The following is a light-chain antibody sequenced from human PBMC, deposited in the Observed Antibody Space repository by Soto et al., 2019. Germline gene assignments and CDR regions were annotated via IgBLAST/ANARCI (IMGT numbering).Light chain of an antibody. Sequence: ETVMTQSPATLSESPGERATLFCGASQSLNSNLAWYQQKPGQAPRLLIDGASDRATGIPDRFSGSGYGTEFTLSISSLQSEDFAVYYCQQYNTWPWTFGQGTKVEIK. CDR3: QQYNTWPWT. V-gene: IGKV3-15*01. J-gene: IGKJ1*01. CDR1: QSLNSN. CDR2: GAS.